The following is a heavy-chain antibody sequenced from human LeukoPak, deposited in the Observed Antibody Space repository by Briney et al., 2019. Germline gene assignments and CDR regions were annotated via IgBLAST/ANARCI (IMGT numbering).Heavy chain of an antibody. J-gene: IGHJ4*02. CDR2: MNPNSGNT. V-gene: IGHV1-8*01. CDR3: ARGPIAAGWSRGDY. Sequence: ASVKVSCKASGYTFTSYDINWVRQATGQGLEWMGWMNPNSGNTGYAQKFQGRVTMTRNTSISTAYMELSSLRSEDTAVYYCARGPIAAGWSRGDYWGQGTLVTVSS. CDR1: GYTFTSYD. D-gene: IGHD6-13*01.